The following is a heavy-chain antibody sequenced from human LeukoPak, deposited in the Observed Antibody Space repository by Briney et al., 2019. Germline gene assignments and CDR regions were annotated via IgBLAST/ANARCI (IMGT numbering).Heavy chain of an antibody. CDR1: GYTFTGYY. Sequence: ASVKVSCKASGYTFTGYYMHWVRQAPGQGLEWMGWINPNSGGTNYAQKFQGRVTMTRDTSISTAYMELSRLRSDDTAVYYCARDIVVVPAADSSDYWGQGTLVTVSS. J-gene: IGHJ4*02. CDR3: ARDIVVVPAADSSDY. CDR2: INPNSGGT. D-gene: IGHD2-2*01. V-gene: IGHV1-2*02.